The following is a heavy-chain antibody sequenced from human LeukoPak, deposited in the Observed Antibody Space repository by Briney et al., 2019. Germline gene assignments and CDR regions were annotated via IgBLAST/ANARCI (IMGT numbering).Heavy chain of an antibody. CDR2: INPSVDRT. D-gene: IGHD5-24*01. CDR1: GYTFTSYF. V-gene: IGHV1-46*01. CDR3: ARSRGDNFGFYFDN. J-gene: IGHJ4*02. Sequence: ASVKVSCTASGYTFTSYFMHWVRQAPGQGLEWMGLINPSVDRTTYGQNFQGRVTLTRDTSTSTVYMELSSLRSDDTAVFYCARSRGDNFGFYFDNWGQGTPVTVSS.